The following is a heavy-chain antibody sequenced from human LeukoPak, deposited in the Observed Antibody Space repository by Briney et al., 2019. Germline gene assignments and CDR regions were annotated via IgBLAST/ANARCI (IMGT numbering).Heavy chain of an antibody. Sequence: SSETLSLTCAVYGGSFSGYYWSWIRQPPGKGLEWIGEINHSGSTYYNPSLKSRVTISVDTSKNQFSLKLSSVTAADTAVYYCARENPSGYCSSTSCYARDSQGWFDPWGQGTLVTVSS. J-gene: IGHJ5*02. V-gene: IGHV4-34*01. CDR1: GGSFSGYY. D-gene: IGHD2-2*01. CDR2: INHSGST. CDR3: ARENPSGYCSSTSCYARDSQGWFDP.